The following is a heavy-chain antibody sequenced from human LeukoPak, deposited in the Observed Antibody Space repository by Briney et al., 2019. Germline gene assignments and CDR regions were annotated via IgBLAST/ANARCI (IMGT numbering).Heavy chain of an antibody. CDR3: ARDYWWNYDY. D-gene: IGHD1-7*01. CDR2: ISGSGGST. Sequence: GGSLRLSCAASGFTFSSYAMSWVRQAPGKGLEWVSGISGSGGSTYYVDSVKGRFTISRDNSKNTIYLQMDSLRAEDTAIYYCARDYWWNYDYWGQGTLVTVSS. J-gene: IGHJ4*02. V-gene: IGHV3-23*01. CDR1: GFTFSSYA.